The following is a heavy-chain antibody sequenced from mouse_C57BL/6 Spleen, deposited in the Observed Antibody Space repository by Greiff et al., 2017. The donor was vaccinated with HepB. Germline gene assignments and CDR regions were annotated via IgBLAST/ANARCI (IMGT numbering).Heavy chain of an antibody. CDR3: ARTDY. J-gene: IGHJ2*01. CDR1: GYTFTSYW. V-gene: IGHV1-52*01. Sequence: VQLQQPGAELVRPGSSVKLSCKASGYTFTSYWMHWVKQRPIQGLEWIGNIDPSDRETHYNQKFKDKATLTVDKSSSTAYMQLSSLTSEDSAVYYCARTDYWGQGTTLTVSS. CDR2: IDPSDRET.